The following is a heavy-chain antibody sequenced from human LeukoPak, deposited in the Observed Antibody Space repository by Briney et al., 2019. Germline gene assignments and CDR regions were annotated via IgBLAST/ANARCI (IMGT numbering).Heavy chain of an antibody. D-gene: IGHD6-19*01. CDR1: GFTFSTYW. Sequence: GGSLRLSCAASGFTFSTYWMQGVRLPPGRGLGWVSRIHPDGSITTYGDSVRGRFTISRDNAKTTQHLEMNSLRAENAAVYHFARALPGSVSGWPFDYGGEGTPLTVPS. CDR3: ARALPGSVSGWPFDY. J-gene: IGHJ4*02. V-gene: IGHV3-74*01. CDR2: IHPDGSIT.